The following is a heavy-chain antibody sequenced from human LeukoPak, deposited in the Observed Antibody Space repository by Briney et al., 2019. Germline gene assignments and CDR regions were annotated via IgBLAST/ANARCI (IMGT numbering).Heavy chain of an antibody. CDR3: ARDAVGYGDYAVY. CDR2: IIPIFGTA. CDR1: GRTFSSYA. J-gene: IGHJ4*02. D-gene: IGHD4-17*01. Sequence: SVKVSCKASGRTFSSYAISWVRQAPGQGLEWMGGIIPIFGTANYAQKFQGRVTITTDESTSTAYMELSSLRSEDTAVYYCARDAVGYGDYAVYWGQGTLVTVS. V-gene: IGHV1-69*05.